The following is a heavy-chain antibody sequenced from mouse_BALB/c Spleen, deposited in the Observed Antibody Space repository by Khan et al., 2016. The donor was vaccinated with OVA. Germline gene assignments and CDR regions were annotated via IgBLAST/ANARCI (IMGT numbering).Heavy chain of an antibody. CDR2: IDPANGNT. V-gene: IGHV14-3*02. CDR1: GFNIKDTY. Sequence: EVQLVESGAELVKPGASVKLSCTASGFNIKDTYMHWVKQRPEQGLEWIGRIDPANGNTKYDPKFQGKATITADTSSNTAYLQLRSLTSEDTAVCYCARIDAWGQGTTLTVSS. J-gene: IGHJ2*01. CDR3: ARIDA.